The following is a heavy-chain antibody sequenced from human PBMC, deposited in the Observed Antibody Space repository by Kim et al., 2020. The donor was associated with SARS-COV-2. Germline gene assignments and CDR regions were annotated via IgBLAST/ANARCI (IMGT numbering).Heavy chain of an antibody. CDR3: ASGTRLWYFDL. V-gene: IGHV4-59*09. J-gene: IGHJ2*01. CDR2: ST. Sequence: STHYNPSLKSRVTISVDTARNQISLKLSSVTAADTAVYYCASGTRLWYFDLWGRGTLVTVSS.